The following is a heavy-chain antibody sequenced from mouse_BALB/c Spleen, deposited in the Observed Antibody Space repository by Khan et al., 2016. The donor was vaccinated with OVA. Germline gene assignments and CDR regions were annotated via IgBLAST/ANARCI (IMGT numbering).Heavy chain of an antibody. CDR2: ISPSGST. Sequence: EVQLVESGPGLVKPSQSLSLTCTVTGYSITSDYAWNWIRQFPGNKLEWMGYISPSGSTNYNPALKSRISIIRDTSKNQFFLQLNSVTTEDTATYYCARDGSRYNYAMDYWGQGTSVTVSS. CDR3: ARDGSRYNYAMDY. V-gene: IGHV3-2*02. J-gene: IGHJ4*01. D-gene: IGHD2-3*01. CDR1: GYSITSDYA.